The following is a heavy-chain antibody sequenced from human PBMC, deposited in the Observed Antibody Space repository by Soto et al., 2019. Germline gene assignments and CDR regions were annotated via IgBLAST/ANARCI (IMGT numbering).Heavy chain of an antibody. CDR2: IYYSGST. J-gene: IGHJ4*02. CDR3: ARDLGSSGIDY. Sequence: QVQLQESGPGLVKPSETLSLTCTVSGGSISSYYWSWIRQPPGKGLEWIGYIYYSGSTNYNPSLKRRVTLSVDTSKHHFSLMLSSVTAADTAVYYCARDLGSSGIDYWGQGTLVTVSS. V-gene: IGHV4-59*01. CDR1: GGSISSYY. D-gene: IGHD6-19*01.